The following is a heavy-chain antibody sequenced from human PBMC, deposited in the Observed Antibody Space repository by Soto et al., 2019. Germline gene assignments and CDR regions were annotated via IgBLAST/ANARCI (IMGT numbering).Heavy chain of an antibody. CDR2: IYYSGST. V-gene: IGHV4-39*07. J-gene: IGHJ6*03. CDR3: ARTGENWGYDYYYYMDV. CDR1: GGSISSSSYY. D-gene: IGHD3-16*01. Sequence: PSETLSLTCTVSGGSISSSSYYWGWIRQPPGKGLEWIGSIYYSGSTYYNPSLKSRVTISVDTSKNQFSLKLSSVTAADTAVYYCARTGENWGYDYYYYMDVWGKGTTVTVSS.